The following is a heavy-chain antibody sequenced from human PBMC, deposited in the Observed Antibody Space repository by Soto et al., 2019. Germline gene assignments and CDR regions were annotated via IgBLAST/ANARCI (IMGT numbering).Heavy chain of an antibody. V-gene: IGHV5-51*01. Sequence: GESLKISCKGSGYSFTSYWIGWVRQMPGKGLEWMGIIYPGDSDTRYSPSFQGQVTISADKSIGTAYLQWSSLKATDTAVYYCARVDILTVYGCMDVWGQGTTVTVSS. CDR2: IYPGDSDT. CDR3: ARVDILTVYGCMDV. D-gene: IGHD3-9*01. CDR1: GYSFTSYW. J-gene: IGHJ6*02.